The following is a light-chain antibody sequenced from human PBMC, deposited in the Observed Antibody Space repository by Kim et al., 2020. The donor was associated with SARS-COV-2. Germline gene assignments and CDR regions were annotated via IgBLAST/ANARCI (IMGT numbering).Light chain of an antibody. J-gene: IGLJ2*01. CDR1: NIGSKN. CDR3: QVWDSSPVI. Sequence: SYELTQPLSVSVALGQTARITCGGNNIGSKNVHWYQQKTGQAPVLVIYRDGDRPSGIPERFSGSNSGDTATLTISRAQAGDEADYYCQVWDSSPVIFGGGTQLTVL. CDR2: RDG. V-gene: IGLV3-9*01.